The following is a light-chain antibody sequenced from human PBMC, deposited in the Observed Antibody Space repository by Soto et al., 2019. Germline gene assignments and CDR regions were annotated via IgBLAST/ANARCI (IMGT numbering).Light chain of an antibody. Sequence: ESVLTQSPGTLSMSPGERATLSCRASQSVSSSYSAWYQQKPGQAPRLLIYGASRRATGIPDRFSGSGSGTEFSPTLSRLEPEDFAVYYCTQYGSSPFTFGPGTKVDIK. V-gene: IGKV3-20*01. CDR2: GAS. CDR3: TQYGSSPFT. CDR1: QSVSSSY. J-gene: IGKJ3*01.